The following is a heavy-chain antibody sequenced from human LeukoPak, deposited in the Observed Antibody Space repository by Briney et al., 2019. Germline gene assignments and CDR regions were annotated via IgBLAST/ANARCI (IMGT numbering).Heavy chain of an antibody. V-gene: IGHV1-18*04. CDR3: ARAPPGYNNEWDFDY. CDR2: ISAKNGNT. Sequence: ASVKVSCKASGYTFTNYGVTWVRQVPGQGLEWMGWISAKNGNTKYEQKVQGRVTMTIDRSTDTAYTELNSLRFDDTAVYYCARAPPGYNNEWDFDYWGQGTLVTVSS. CDR1: GYTFTNYG. D-gene: IGHD5-24*01. J-gene: IGHJ4*02.